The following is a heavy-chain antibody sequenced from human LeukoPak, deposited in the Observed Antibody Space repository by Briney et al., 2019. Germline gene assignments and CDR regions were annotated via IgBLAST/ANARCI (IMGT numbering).Heavy chain of an antibody. CDR2: IYHSGST. CDR1: GGSISSSNW. J-gene: IGHJ3*02. D-gene: IGHD2-15*01. Sequence: SGTLSLTCAVSGGSISSSNWWSWVRQPPGKGLEWIGEIYHSGSTNYNPSLKSRVTISVDKSKNQFSLKLISVTAADTAVYYCARASVVAGTLHDAFDIWGQGTMVTVSS. V-gene: IGHV4-4*02. CDR3: ARASVVAGTLHDAFDI.